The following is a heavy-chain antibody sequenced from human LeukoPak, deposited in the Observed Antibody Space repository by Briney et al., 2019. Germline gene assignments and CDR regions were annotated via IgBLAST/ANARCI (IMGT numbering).Heavy chain of an antibody. Sequence: SVKVSFKASGGTFSSYAISWVRQAPGQGLEWMGGIIPIFGTANYAQKFQGRVTITADESTSTAYMELSSLRSEDTAVYYCARIATDWNDLDYWGQGTLVTVSS. D-gene: IGHD1-1*01. CDR1: GGTFSSYA. CDR2: IIPIFGTA. J-gene: IGHJ4*02. CDR3: ARIATDWNDLDY. V-gene: IGHV1-69*13.